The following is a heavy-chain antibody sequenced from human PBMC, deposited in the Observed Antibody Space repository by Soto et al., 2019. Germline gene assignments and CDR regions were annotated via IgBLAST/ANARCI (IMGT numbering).Heavy chain of an antibody. CDR1: GFTFTSSA. CDR2: IVVGSGNT. Sequence: GASVKVSCKASGFTFTSSAVQWVRQARGQRLEWIGWIVVGSGNTNYAQKFQERVTITRDMSTSTAYMELSSLRSEDTAVYYCAAALLTYYYDSSGYYPFPFDYYHYGMDVWGQGTTVTVSS. CDR3: AAALLTYYYDSSGYYPFPFDYYHYGMDV. J-gene: IGHJ6*02. V-gene: IGHV1-58*01. D-gene: IGHD3-22*01.